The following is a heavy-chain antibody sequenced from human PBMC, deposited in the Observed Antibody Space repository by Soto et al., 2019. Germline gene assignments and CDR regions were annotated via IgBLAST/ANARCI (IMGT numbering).Heavy chain of an antibody. D-gene: IGHD2-2*01. CDR1: SGSISSSNW. CDR2: IYHSGST. CDR3: ARYCSSTSCYFTEAFDI. Sequence: SETLSLTCAVSSGSISSSNWWSWVRQPPGKGLEWSGEIYHSGSTNYNPSLKSRVTISVDKSKNQFSLKLSSVTAADTSVYFFARYCSSTSCYFTEAFDIWGQGTMVTVSS. V-gene: IGHV4-4*02. J-gene: IGHJ3*02.